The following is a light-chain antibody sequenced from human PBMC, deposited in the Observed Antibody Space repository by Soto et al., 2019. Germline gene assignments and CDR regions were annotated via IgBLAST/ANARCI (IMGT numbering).Light chain of an antibody. CDR3: QSYDTSLSAVV. CDR1: SSNIGAAYA. V-gene: IGLV1-40*01. J-gene: IGLJ2*01. Sequence: QSVLTQPPSVSVAPGQRVTISCTGSSSNIGAAYAVHWYQQLPRTAPKVLIYGNTNRPSGVPDRFSGSKSGTSASLAITGLQADDEAYYYCQSYDTSLSAVVFGGGTKLTVL. CDR2: GNT.